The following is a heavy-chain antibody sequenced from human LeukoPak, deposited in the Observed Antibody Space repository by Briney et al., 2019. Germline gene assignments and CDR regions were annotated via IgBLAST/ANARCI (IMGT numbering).Heavy chain of an antibody. D-gene: IGHD1-1*01. J-gene: IGHJ4*02. V-gene: IGHV1-69*13. CDR3: ASLTNDGYFDY. Sequence: SVKVSCKASGGTFSSYAISWVRQAPGQGPEWMGGIIPIFGTANYAQKFQGRVTITADESTSTAYMELSSLRSEDTAVYYCASLTNDGYFDYWGQGTLVTVSS. CDR2: IIPIFGTA. CDR1: GGTFSSYA.